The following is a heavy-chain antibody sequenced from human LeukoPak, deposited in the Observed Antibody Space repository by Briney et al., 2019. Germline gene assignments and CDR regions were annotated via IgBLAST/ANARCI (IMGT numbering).Heavy chain of an antibody. CDR1: GFTFSSYW. D-gene: IGHD5-18*01. Sequence: GGSLRLSCAASGFTFSSYWMHWVRQAPGKGLVWVSTIYSVGSDTLYADSVKGRFTISRDNAKNTLYLQMNGLRAEDTAVYYCARDRRYSPDYWGRGTLVTVSS. J-gene: IGHJ4*02. CDR2: IYSVGSDT. V-gene: IGHV3-74*01. CDR3: ARDRRYSPDY.